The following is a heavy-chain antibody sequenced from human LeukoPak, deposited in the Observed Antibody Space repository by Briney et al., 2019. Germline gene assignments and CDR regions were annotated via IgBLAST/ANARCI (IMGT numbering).Heavy chain of an antibody. CDR3: ARGVNYYFDY. CDR1: GYSISSAYY. V-gene: IGHV4-38-2*01. D-gene: IGHD2-21*01. J-gene: IGHJ4*02. CDR2: IYHSGGT. Sequence: SETLSLTCAVSGYSISSAYYWGWIRQPPGKGLEWVGSIYHSGGTYYNPSLKSRITISVDTSNNQFSLILTSVTAADTAVYYCARGVNYYFDYWGQGTLVTVSS.